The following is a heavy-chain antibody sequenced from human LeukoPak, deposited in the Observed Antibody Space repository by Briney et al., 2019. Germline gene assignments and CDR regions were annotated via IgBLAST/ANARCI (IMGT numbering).Heavy chain of an antibody. Sequence: GGSLRLSCAASGFTFSSYGMHWVRQAPGKGLEWVAFIRYDGSNKYYADSVKGRFTISRDNSKNTLYLQMDSLRAEDTAVFYCAKESTIRVAASLDYWGQGTLVTVSS. D-gene: IGHD6-19*01. CDR2: IRYDGSNK. CDR1: GFTFSSYG. V-gene: IGHV3-30*02. CDR3: AKESTIRVAASLDY. J-gene: IGHJ4*02.